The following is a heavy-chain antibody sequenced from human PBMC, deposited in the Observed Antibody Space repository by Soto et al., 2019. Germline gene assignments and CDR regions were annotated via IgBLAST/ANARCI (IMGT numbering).Heavy chain of an antibody. V-gene: IGHV3-30-3*01. CDR2: ISYDGSNK. CDR1: GFTFSSYA. D-gene: IGHD1-1*01. Sequence: GGSLRLSCAASGFTFSSYAMHWVRQAPGKGLEWVAVISYDGSNKYYADSVKGRFTISRDNSKNTLYLQMNSLRAEDTAVYYCARERSEPTDSHFPTGYFDYWGQGTLVTVSS. CDR3: ARERSEPTDSHFPTGYFDY. J-gene: IGHJ4*02.